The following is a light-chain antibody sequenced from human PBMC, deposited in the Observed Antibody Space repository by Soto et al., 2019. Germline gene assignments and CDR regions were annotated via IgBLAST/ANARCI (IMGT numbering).Light chain of an antibody. Sequence: EIVLTQSPATLSLSPGKRATLSCRASQSVSSYLAWFQQKPGQAPRLLIYDASNRATGIPARFSGSGSGTDFTLIISSLEPEDFAVYYCQQRSNWAGTFGGGTKVEIK. V-gene: IGKV3-11*01. CDR2: DAS. CDR1: QSVSSY. J-gene: IGKJ4*01. CDR3: QQRSNWAGT.